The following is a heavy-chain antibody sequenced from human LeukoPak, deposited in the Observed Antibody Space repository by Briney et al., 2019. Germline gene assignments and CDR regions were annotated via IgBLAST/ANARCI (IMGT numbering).Heavy chain of an antibody. CDR1: GYTFTSYY. CDR2: INPSGGST. Sequence: ASVKVSCKASGYTFTSYYMHWVRQAPGQGLEWMGIINPSGGSTSYAQKFQGRVTMTRDTSTSTVYMELSSLRSEDTAVYYCARGVKQQLNHRFSGLGDYWGQGTLVTVSS. V-gene: IGHV1-46*01. D-gene: IGHD6-13*01. CDR3: ARGVKQQLNHRFSGLGDY. J-gene: IGHJ4*02.